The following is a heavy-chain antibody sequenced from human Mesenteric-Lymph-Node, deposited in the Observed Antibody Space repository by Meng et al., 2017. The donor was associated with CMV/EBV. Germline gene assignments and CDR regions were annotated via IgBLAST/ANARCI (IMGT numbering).Heavy chain of an antibody. J-gene: IGHJ3*02. V-gene: IGHV1-8*03. CDR1: GYTFSTYD. Sequence: ASVKVSCKTPGYTFSTYDINWVRQAAGQGLEWMGWVNPDSANTGYAQKFQGRVTIFRNTSTSTAYIELSSLRSEDTAVYYCARGATNGGAFDIWGQGTMVTVSS. D-gene: IGHD5-12*01. CDR3: ARGATNGGAFDI. CDR2: VNPDSANT.